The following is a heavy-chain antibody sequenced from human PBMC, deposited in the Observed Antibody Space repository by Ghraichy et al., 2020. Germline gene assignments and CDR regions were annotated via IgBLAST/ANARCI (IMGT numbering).Heavy chain of an antibody. V-gene: IGHV3-23*01. CDR2: ISGSGGST. CDR1: GFTFSSYA. CDR3: AKDLGIYGDYPGDAFDI. J-gene: IGHJ3*02. D-gene: IGHD4-17*01. Sequence: GGSLRLSCAASGFTFSSYAMSWVRQAPGKGLEWVSAISGSGGSTYYADSVKGRFTISRDNSKNTLYLQMNSLRAEDTAVYYCAKDLGIYGDYPGDAFDIWGQGTMVTVSS.